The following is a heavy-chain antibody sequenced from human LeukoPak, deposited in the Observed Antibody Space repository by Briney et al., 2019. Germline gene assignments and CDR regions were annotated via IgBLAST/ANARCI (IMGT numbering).Heavy chain of an antibody. V-gene: IGHV3-48*04. CDR3: ARESGGNAGY. Sequence: GSLRLSCAASGFVISSYSMNWVRQASGKGLEWVSYISSSSSTIYYADSVKGRFTISRDNAKNSLYLQMNSLRAEDTAVYYCARESGGNAGYWGQGTLVTVSS. CDR1: GFVISSYS. CDR2: ISSSSSTI. D-gene: IGHD4-23*01. J-gene: IGHJ4*02.